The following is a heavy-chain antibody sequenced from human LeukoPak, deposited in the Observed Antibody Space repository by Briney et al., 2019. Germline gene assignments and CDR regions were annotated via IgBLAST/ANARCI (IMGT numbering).Heavy chain of an antibody. V-gene: IGHV3-48*02. CDR2: IRSDGDA. CDR1: GFTFSVYP. J-gene: IGHJ6*02. D-gene: IGHD3-10*01. Sequence: GGSLRLSCAASGFTFSVYPMSWVRQAPGKGLEWLSNIRSDGDAYYADSVKGRFTVSRDNAENSLYLQMSSLRDEDTAVYYCAKDDYYGIGMDVWGQGTTVTVSS. CDR3: AKDDYYGIGMDV.